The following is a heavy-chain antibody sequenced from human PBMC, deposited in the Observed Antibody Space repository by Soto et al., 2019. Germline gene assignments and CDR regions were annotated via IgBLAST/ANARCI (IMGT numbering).Heavy chain of an antibody. CDR1: GDSVSSNSAA. V-gene: IGHV6-1*01. Sequence: PSQTLSLTCAISGDSVSSNSAAWNWIRQSPSRGLEWLGRTYYRSKWYNDYAVSVKSRITINPDTSKNQFSLQLNSVTPEDTAVYYCAREGGSSRPWDNWFDPRGQGTLVTVSS. CDR3: AREGGSSRPWDNWFDP. CDR2: TYYRSKWYN. J-gene: IGHJ5*02. D-gene: IGHD6-13*01.